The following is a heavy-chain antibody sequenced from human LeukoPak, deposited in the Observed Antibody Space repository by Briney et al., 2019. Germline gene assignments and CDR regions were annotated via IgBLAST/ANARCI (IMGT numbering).Heavy chain of an antibody. J-gene: IGHJ5*01. V-gene: IGHV3-21*01. Sequence: PGGSLRLSCAASGFTFSSYSMNWVRQAPGKGLEWVSSITSSGRYIYYADSVKGRFTISRDNSKNTLYLQMNSLRVEDTALYYCAREHSSSCPDSWGQGTLVTVSS. D-gene: IGHD6-13*01. CDR1: GFTFSSYS. CDR2: ITSSGRYI. CDR3: AREHSSSCPDS.